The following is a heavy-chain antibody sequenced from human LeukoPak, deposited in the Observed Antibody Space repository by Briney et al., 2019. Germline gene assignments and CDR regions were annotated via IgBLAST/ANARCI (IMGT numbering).Heavy chain of an antibody. J-gene: IGHJ4*02. Sequence: SETLSLTCTVSGGSISSCYWSWIRQPPGKGLEWIGYIYYSGSTNYNPSLKSRVTISVDTSKNQFSLKLSSVTAADTAVYYCARGQRGYSSSWYDYWGQGTLVTVSS. CDR3: ARGQRGYSSSWYDY. CDR1: GGSISSCY. CDR2: IYYSGST. V-gene: IGHV4-59*01. D-gene: IGHD6-13*01.